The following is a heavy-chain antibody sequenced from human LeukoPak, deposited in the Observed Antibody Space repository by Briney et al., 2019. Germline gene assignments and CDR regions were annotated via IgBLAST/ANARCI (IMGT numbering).Heavy chain of an antibody. V-gene: IGHV3-30*18. Sequence: PGGSLRLSCAASGFTFSSYGMPWVRQAPGKGLEWVAVISYDGSNKYYADSVKGRFTISRDNSKNTLYLQMNSLRAEDTAVYYCAKSYYDSSGYQDAFDIWGQGTMVTVSS. D-gene: IGHD3-22*01. J-gene: IGHJ3*02. CDR2: ISYDGSNK. CDR1: GFTFSSYG. CDR3: AKSYYDSSGYQDAFDI.